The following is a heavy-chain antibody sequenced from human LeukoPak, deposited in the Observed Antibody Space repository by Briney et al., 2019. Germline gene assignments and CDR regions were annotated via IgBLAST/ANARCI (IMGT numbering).Heavy chain of an antibody. V-gene: IGHV3-23*01. D-gene: IGHD6-19*01. CDR2: ISSSGGTT. CDR1: GFTFSSYA. Sequence: GGSLRLSCAASGFTFSSYAMNWVRQAPGKGLEWVSVISSSGGTTYYSDSVKGRFFISRDNSKNTLYLQMNSLRAEDTAVYYCAKAGIAVPATPEYCGQGTQVTVSS. J-gene: IGHJ4*02. CDR3: AKAGIAVPATPEY.